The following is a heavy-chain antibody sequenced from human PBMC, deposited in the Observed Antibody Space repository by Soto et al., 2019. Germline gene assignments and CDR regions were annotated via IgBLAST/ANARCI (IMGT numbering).Heavy chain of an antibody. CDR3: ARRVRICWRPSCYTALDY. Sequence: QVQLVQSGAEVKKPGSSVKVSCKASGGTFSRHTVSWVRQAPGQGLEWMGGIIPVFCTTNYAQKFQGRVTVPAGEFTGTTYLGLGSQRSGHPAGYYWARRVRICWRPSCYTALDYWGQGTLVTVSS. CDR2: IIPVFCTT. D-gene: IGHD2-2*02. CDR1: GGTFSRHT. J-gene: IGHJ4*02. V-gene: IGHV1-69*01.